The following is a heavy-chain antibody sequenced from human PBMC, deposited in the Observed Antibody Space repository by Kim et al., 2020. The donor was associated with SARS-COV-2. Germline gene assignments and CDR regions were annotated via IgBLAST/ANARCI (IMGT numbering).Heavy chain of an antibody. CDR1: GFTFSSYA. V-gene: IGHV3-23*01. D-gene: IGHD3-22*01. J-gene: IGHJ5*02. CDR2: ISGSGGST. CDR3: AKAPYYYDSSPGGWFDP. Sequence: GGSLRLSCAASGFTFSSYAMSWVRQAPGKGLEWVSAISGSGGSTYYADSVKGRFTISRDNSKNTLYLQMNSLRAEDTAVYYCAKAPYYYDSSPGGWFDPWGQGTLVTVSS.